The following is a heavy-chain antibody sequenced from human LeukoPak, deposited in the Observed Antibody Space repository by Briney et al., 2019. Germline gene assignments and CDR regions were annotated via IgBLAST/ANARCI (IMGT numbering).Heavy chain of an antibody. CDR2: IRGSDTGP. J-gene: IGHJ4*02. CDR1: GLTFSSHA. CDR3: AKAMPVAGDF. Sequence: GGSLRLSCEASGLTFSSHAMSWVRQAPGKGLEWVSAIRGSDTGPSYAATVKGRFTISTDHSINTRYLQMNSLRAEDTAVYYCAKAMPVAGDFWGQRTLVTVSS. V-gene: IGHV3-23*01. D-gene: IGHD4-23*01.